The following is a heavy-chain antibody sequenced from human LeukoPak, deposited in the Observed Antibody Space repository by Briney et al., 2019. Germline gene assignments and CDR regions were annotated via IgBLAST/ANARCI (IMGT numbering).Heavy chain of an antibody. V-gene: IGHV6-1*01. J-gene: IGHJ6*02. CDR3: ARDPRAGGSLDV. D-gene: IGHD3-10*01. CDR1: GVSVSSDTTA. CDR2: AYYSSKWIT. Sequence: SQTLSLTCAISGVSVSSDTTAWNWIRQSPSRGLEWLGRAYYSSKWITNYAVSVRSRITVNPNTSNNQFSLQLNSVTPEDTAVYYCARDPRAGGSLDVWGQGTTVTVSS.